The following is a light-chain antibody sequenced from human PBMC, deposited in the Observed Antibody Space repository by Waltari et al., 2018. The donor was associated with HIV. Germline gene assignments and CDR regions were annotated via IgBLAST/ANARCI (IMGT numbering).Light chain of an antibody. CDR1: SSNIGSNY. CDR3: AAWDGRRGV. Sequence: QSVLTQPPSASGTPGQRVTISCSGSSSNIGSNYVYWYPQLPGTAPKLLIDRNNQRPSGVPDRFSGSKSGTSASLAISGLRSEDEADYYCAAWDGRRGVFGTGTKVTVL. CDR2: RNN. J-gene: IGLJ1*01. V-gene: IGLV1-47*01.